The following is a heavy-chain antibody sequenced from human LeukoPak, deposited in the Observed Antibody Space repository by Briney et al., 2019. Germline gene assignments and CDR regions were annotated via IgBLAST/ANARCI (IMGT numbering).Heavy chain of an antibody. CDR1: GFTFSSYA. D-gene: IGHD1-26*01. CDR2: INSDGSST. CDR3: ARVVGAYYFDY. J-gene: IGHJ4*02. Sequence: GGSLRLSCAASGFTFSSYAMSWVRQAPGKGLVWVSRINSDGSSTSYADSVKGRFTISRDNAKNTLYLQMNSLRAEDTAVYYCARVVGAYYFDYWGQGTLVTVSS. V-gene: IGHV3-74*01.